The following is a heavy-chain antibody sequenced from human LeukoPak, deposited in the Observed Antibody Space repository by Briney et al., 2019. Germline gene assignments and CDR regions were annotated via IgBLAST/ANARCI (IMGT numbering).Heavy chain of an antibody. CDR3: AKDRGIAVAGSFDY. J-gene: IGHJ4*02. Sequence: GGSLRLSCAASGFTFSSYAMSWVRQAPGKGLEWVSAIGGSDGSTYYADSVKGRFTISRDNPKNTLYLQMNSLRAEDTAVYYCAKDRGIAVAGSFDYWGQGTLVTVSS. CDR1: GFTFSSYA. D-gene: IGHD6-19*01. CDR2: IGGSDGST. V-gene: IGHV3-23*01.